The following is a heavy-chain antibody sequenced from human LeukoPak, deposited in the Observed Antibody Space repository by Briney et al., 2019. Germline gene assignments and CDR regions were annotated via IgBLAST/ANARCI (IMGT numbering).Heavy chain of an antibody. CDR3: ARGPYSYDSSGAFDI. Sequence: SETLSLTCTVSGGSISTSNYYWSWIRQPAGKGLEWIGRISSSGSTNYNPSLKSRVTISVDTSKNQFFLKLSSVTAADTAVYFCARGPYSYDSSGAFDIWGQGTMVTVSS. CDR2: ISSSGST. V-gene: IGHV4-61*02. D-gene: IGHD3-22*01. CDR1: GGSISTSNYY. J-gene: IGHJ3*02.